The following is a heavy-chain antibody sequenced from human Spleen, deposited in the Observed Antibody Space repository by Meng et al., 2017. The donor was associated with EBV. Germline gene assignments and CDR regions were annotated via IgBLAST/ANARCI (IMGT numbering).Heavy chain of an antibody. CDR1: GGPAGTYS. CDR3: ARGHYDGY. CDR2: IITLSGTP. D-gene: IGHD3-16*01. Sequence: QGDLVRSGAGVKRPGSAVKVSCQAFGGPAGTYSIARVRQAPGRGLEGMGGIITLSGTPTYAQKFQGRLTITADPSTRTTYMELRGLTSDDTAIYYCARGHYDGYWGQGTLVTVSS. V-gene: IGHV1-69*01. J-gene: IGHJ4*02.